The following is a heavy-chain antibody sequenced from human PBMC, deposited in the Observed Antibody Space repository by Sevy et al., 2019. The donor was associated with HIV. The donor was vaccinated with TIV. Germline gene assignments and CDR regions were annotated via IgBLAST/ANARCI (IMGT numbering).Heavy chain of an antibody. CDR1: GGTFSSYA. Sequence: ASVKVSCKASGGTFSSYAISWVRQAPGQGLEWMGGIIPIFGTANYAQKFQGRVTITADKSTSTAYMELSNLRSEDPAVYYCAARYYDFWSGYSPYRTPPHFDYWGQGTLVTVSS. CDR3: AARYYDFWSGYSPYRTPPHFDY. V-gene: IGHV1-69*06. CDR2: IIPIFGTA. J-gene: IGHJ4*02. D-gene: IGHD3-3*01.